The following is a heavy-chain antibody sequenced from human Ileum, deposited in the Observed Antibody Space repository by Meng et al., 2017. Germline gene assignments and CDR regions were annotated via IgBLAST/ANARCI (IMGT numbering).Heavy chain of an antibody. Sequence: LQVPGPALEGPSDTLPLTCPVSGGSVSSANSYWSWIRQTPGKELEWIGYVYNTGNTNSNPSLRSRLTMSVDTSNSQFSLKLTSVTAADTAVYYCARGGGGGWPNWFDPWGQGTLVTVSS. CDR1: GGSVSSANSY. V-gene: IGHV4-61*01. D-gene: IGHD6-19*01. CDR3: ARGGGGGWPNWFDP. J-gene: IGHJ5*02. CDR2: VYNTGNT.